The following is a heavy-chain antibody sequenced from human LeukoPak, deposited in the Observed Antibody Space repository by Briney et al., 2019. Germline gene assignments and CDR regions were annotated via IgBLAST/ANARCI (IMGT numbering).Heavy chain of an antibody. CDR3: AKVKHQYSSSSELNY. CDR1: GFTFSSYG. CDR2: IRYDGSNK. Sequence: PGGSLRLSCAASGFTFSSYGMHWVRQAPGKGLEWVAFIRYDGSNKYYADSVKGRFTISRDNSKNTLYLQMNSLRAEDTAVYYCAKVKHQYSSSSELNYWGQGTLVTVSS. D-gene: IGHD6-6*01. V-gene: IGHV3-30*02. J-gene: IGHJ4*02.